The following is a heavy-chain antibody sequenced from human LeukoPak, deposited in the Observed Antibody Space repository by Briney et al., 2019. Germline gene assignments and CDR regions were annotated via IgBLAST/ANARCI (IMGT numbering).Heavy chain of an antibody. Sequence: GGSLRLSCAASGFTFSSYGMHWVRQAPGKGLEWVAVIWYDGSNKYYADSVKGRFTISRDNSKNTLYLQMNSLRAEDTAVYYCARDSDPRQLGAFDIWGQGTMVTVSS. D-gene: IGHD6-6*01. V-gene: IGHV3-33*01. CDR1: GFTFSSYG. CDR3: ARDSDPRQLGAFDI. CDR2: IWYDGSNK. J-gene: IGHJ3*02.